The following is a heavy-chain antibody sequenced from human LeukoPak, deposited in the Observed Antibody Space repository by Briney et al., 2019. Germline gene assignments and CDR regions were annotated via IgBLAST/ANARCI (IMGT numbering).Heavy chain of an antibody. J-gene: IGHJ4*02. CDR3: ARGGTWPHSSCLDY. V-gene: IGHV6-1*01. Sequence: SQTLSLTCAISGDSVPSNSAAWNWIRQSPSRGLEWLGRTYYRSKWYNAYAVSVKSRITINPDTSKNQFSLQLNSVTPEDTAVYYCARGGTWPHSSCLDYWGQGTLVTVSS. CDR2: TYYRSKWYN. D-gene: IGHD6-6*01. CDR1: GDSVPSNSAA.